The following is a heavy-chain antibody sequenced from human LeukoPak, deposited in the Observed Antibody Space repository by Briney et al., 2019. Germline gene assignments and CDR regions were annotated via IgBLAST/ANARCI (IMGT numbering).Heavy chain of an antibody. CDR3: VRDRGTYRPIDY. J-gene: IGHJ4*02. Sequence: PGGSLRLSCAASAFSLNAYNMNWVRHAPGKGLEWVSSISYTGTYIYYADSVKGRFTISRHNAQNSLYLQMNGLRAEDTAIYYCVRDRGTYRPIDYWGQGTLVTVPS. V-gene: IGHV3-21*04. D-gene: IGHD1-26*01. CDR1: AFSLNAYN. CDR2: ISYTGTYI.